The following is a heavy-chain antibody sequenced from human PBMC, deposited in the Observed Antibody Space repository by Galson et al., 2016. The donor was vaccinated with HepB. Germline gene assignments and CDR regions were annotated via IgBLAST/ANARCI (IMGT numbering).Heavy chain of an antibody. J-gene: IGHJ3*02. V-gene: IGHV3-30*04. CDR1: GFMFNDCA. D-gene: IGHD3-22*01. CDR3: ARDPPSSRGYYHDAFDI. Sequence: SLRLSCADSGFMFNDCAMDWVRQAPGKGLEWVATISYDGRDKFYADSVKGRFTVSRDNSANTLYLQMNSLRPEDTDVYYCARDPPSSRGYYHDAFDIWGQGTMVTVSS. CDR2: ISYDGRDK.